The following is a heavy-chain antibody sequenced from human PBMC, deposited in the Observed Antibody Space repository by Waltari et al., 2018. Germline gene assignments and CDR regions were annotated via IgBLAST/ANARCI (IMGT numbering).Heavy chain of an antibody. CDR3: ARLKMALGSLGGGMDV. CDR2: IYYRGST. D-gene: IGHD3-16*01. J-gene: IGHJ6*02. CDR1: GGSISSSSYY. V-gene: IGHV4-39*07. Sequence: QLQLQESGPGLVKPSETLSLTCTVSGGSISSSSYYWGWIRQPPGKGLEWIGSIYYRGSTYYNPSLKSRVTISVDMSKNQFSLKLSSVTAADTAVYYCARLKMALGSLGGGMDVWGQGTTVTVSS.